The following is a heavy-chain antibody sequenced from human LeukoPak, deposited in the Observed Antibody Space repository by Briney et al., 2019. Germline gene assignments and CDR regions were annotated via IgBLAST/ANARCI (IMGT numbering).Heavy chain of an antibody. D-gene: IGHD3-10*01. CDR2: ISYGGNNT. CDR1: GFTLSSYV. J-gene: IGHJ3*02. V-gene: IGHV3-30*18. Sequence: PGGALRLSCAASGFTLSSYVMHWGRQAPRKGLGGAAIISYGGNNTYYAAFVTVGFTTSRDNSRTTLYLKMNSPRAEDTAVYYCAKLYAGGSGRYYLDAFDIWGQGTMVTVSS. CDR3: AKLYAGGSGRYYLDAFDI.